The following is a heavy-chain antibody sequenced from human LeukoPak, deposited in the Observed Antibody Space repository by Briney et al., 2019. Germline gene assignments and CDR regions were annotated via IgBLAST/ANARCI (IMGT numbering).Heavy chain of an antibody. CDR1: GYSFTSYW. Sequence: GESLKISCKGSGYSFTSYWIGWVRHMPGKGREWMGIIYTVDSHTRYSPSFQGQVTISADKSISTAYLQWSSLRASDTAMYYCARLGYYYDSSWDYWGQGTLVTVSS. CDR2: IYTVDSHT. V-gene: IGHV5-51*01. D-gene: IGHD3-22*01. J-gene: IGHJ4*02. CDR3: ARLGYYYDSSWDY.